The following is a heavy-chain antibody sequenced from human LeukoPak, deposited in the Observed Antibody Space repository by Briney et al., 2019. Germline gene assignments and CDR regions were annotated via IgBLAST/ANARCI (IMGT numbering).Heavy chain of an antibody. CDR3: ARVLRYSSSWYENYYYYYGMDV. CDR1: GFTFSSYS. V-gene: IGHV3-21*01. Sequence: GGSLRLSCAASGFTFSSYSMNWVRQAPGKGLEWVSSISSSSSYIYYADSVKGRFTISRDNAKNSLYLQMNSLRAEDTAVYYCARVLRYSSSWYENYYYYYGMDVWGQGTTVTVSS. CDR2: ISSSSSYI. D-gene: IGHD6-13*01. J-gene: IGHJ6*02.